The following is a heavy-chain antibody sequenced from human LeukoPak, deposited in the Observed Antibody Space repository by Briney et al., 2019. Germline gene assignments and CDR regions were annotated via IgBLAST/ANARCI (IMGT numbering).Heavy chain of an antibody. CDR2: ISYDSTNI. CDR1: GFTFSSYA. Sequence: GGSLRLSCAASGFTFSSYAMHWVRQAPGKGLEWLSLISYDSTNIHYADSVKGRFTISRDNSKNTLYLQMNSLKTEDTAVYFCARDEPPLDYWGQGTLVTVSS. J-gene: IGHJ4*02. V-gene: IGHV3-30*04. CDR3: ARDEPPLDY.